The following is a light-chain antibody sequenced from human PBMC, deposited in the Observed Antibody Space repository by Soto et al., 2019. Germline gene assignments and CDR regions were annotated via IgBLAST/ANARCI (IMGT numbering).Light chain of an antibody. Sequence: EIVLTQSPATLSLSPGERATLSCRASQSVSNYLAWYQQKPGQAPRLLIYDTSNRATGIPARFSGSGSGTDFPITISSLESEDFAVYYCQRRSNWWTFGQGTKVEIK. CDR2: DTS. J-gene: IGKJ1*01. CDR3: QRRSNWWT. V-gene: IGKV3-11*01. CDR1: QSVSNY.